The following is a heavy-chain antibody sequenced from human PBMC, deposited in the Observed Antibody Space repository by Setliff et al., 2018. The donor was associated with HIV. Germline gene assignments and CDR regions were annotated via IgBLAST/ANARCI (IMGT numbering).Heavy chain of an antibody. D-gene: IGHD1-26*01. V-gene: IGHV3-66*02. CDR3: ARDYSGSFLGTFDI. Sequence: PGGSLRLSCATSGFAINRHYMTWVRQAPGKGLEWVSVIYSDGTLFYADSVKGRFIVSRDDSKNTLYLRMNSLSPADTAVYYCARDYSGSFLGTFDIWGQGTMVTVSS. J-gene: IGHJ3*02. CDR2: IYSDGTL. CDR1: GFAINRHY.